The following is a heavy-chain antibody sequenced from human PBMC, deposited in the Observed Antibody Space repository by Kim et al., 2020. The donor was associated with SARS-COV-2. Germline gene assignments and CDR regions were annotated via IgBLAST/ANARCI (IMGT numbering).Heavy chain of an antibody. D-gene: IGHD4-17*01. Sequence: TPSLKSRVTISVDTSKTQFSLKLSSVTAADTAVYYCARQGEATVTSDFDYWGQGTLVTVSS. V-gene: IGHV4-39*01. J-gene: IGHJ4*02. CDR3: ARQGEATVTSDFDY.